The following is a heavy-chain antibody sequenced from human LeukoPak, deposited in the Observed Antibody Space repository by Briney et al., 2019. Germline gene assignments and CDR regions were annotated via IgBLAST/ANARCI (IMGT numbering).Heavy chain of an antibody. V-gene: IGHV4-61*02. D-gene: IGHD6-19*01. J-gene: IGHJ4*02. CDR2: IYTSGST. CDR3: ARDDSSGWYGGLDY. Sequence: SQTLSLTCTVSGGSISSGSYYWSWIRQPAGKRREWIGRIYTSGSTNYNPSLKSRVPISVDTSKNQFSLKMSSVTAADTAVYYCARDDSSGWYGGLDYWGQGTLVTVSS. CDR1: GGSISSGSYY.